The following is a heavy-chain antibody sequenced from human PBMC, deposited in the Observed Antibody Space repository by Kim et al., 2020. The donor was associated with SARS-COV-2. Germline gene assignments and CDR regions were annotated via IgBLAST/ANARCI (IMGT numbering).Heavy chain of an antibody. CDR2: TKSDGSEK. J-gene: IGHJ4*02. V-gene: IGHV3-7*01. CDR1: GFTFTNYW. D-gene: IGHD3-3*01. Sequence: GGSLRLSCTASGFTFTNYWMTWVRQASGKGLEWVATTKSDGSEKYYMDSVKGRFTITRDTAKNSLYLQMNSLRVEDTAIYYCARDPESSTFYDFWSGYYAFDHWGQGTLVTVSS. CDR3: ARDPESSTFYDFWSGYYAFDH.